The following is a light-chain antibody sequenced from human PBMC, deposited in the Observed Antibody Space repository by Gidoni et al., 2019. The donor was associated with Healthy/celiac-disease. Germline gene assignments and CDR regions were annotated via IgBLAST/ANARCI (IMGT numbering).Light chain of an antibody. CDR2: GAS. J-gene: IGKJ1*01. CDR3: QQYCSFWT. CDR1: QSVSSSY. V-gene: IGKV3-20*01. Sequence: EIVLTKSPGTLSLSPGERATLSCRASQSVSSSYLAWYQQKPGQAPRLIIYGASSSATGIPDRFSGSGSGTDFTLTISRLEPEDFAVYYCQQYCSFWTFGQGTKVEIK.